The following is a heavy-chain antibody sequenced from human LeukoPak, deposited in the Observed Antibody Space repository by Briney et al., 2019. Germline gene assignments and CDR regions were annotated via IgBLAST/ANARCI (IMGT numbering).Heavy chain of an antibody. CDR2: ISGSGGST. CDR1: GFTFSSYA. V-gene: IGHV3-23*01. J-gene: IGHJ5*02. Sequence: GGSLRLSCAASGFTFSSYAMSWVRQAPGKGPEWVSAISGSGGSTYYADSVKGRFTISRDNSKNTLYLQMNSLRAEDTAVYYCAKVLGVYGSGDNWFDPWGQGTLVTVSS. CDR3: AKVLGVYGSGDNWFDP. D-gene: IGHD3-10*01.